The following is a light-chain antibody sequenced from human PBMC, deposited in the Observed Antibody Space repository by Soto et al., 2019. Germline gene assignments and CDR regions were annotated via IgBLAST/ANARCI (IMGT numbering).Light chain of an antibody. V-gene: IGKV3-20*01. Sequence: EIVLTQSPGTLSLSPGERATLSCRASQSVSNNYLAWYQQKPGQAPRLLIYDASIRATGIPDRFSGSGSGTDFTLTISRLEPEDFAVYYCQQYGSSLTWTFGQGTKVEI. CDR1: QSVSNNY. CDR3: QQYGSSLTWT. CDR2: DAS. J-gene: IGKJ1*01.